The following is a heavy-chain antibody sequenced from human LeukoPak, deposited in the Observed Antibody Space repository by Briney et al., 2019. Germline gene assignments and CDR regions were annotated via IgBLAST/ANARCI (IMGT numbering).Heavy chain of an antibody. D-gene: IGHD3-22*01. CDR3: ARENYYYDSSGYYPYYFDY. V-gene: IGHV4-59*01. J-gene: IGHJ4*02. CDR2: IYYSGST. Sequence: SETLSLTCAVSGDSFSSNNYWTWVRQPPGKGLEWIGYIYYSGSTNYNPSLKSRVTIPVDTSKNQFSLKLSPVTAADTAVYYCARENYYYDSSGYYPYYFDYWGQGTLVTVSS. CDR1: GDSFSSNNY.